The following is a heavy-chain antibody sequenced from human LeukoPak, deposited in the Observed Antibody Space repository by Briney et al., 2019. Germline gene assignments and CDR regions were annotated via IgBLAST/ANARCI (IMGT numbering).Heavy chain of an antibody. CDR1: GGSISSGSYY. D-gene: IGHD5-24*01. CDR3: ARDKVEMATHLDY. V-gene: IGHV4-61*02. CDR2: IYTSGST. J-gene: IGHJ4*02. Sequence: PSQTLSLTCTVSGGSISSGSYYWSWIRQPAGKGLEWIGRIYTSGSTNYNPSLRSRVTISVDTSKNQFSLKLSSVTAADTAVYYCARDKVEMATHLDYWGQGTLVTVSS.